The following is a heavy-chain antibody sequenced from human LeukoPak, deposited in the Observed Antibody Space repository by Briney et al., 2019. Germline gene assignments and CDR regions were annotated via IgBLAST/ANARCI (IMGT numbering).Heavy chain of an antibody. CDR1: GYTFPSYT. J-gene: IGHJ4*02. D-gene: IGHD5-18*01. CDR3: ARGSGYIYGYPSRYYFDY. Sequence: GASVKVSCKASGYTFPSYTLHWVRQAPGQGLEWMGKIDPSGGSTAYTPRLQGRVTMTRDTSTSTVYMELSSLTPEDTAVYYCARGSGYIYGYPSRYYFDYWGQGTLVTVSS. CDR2: IDPSGGST. V-gene: IGHV1-46*04.